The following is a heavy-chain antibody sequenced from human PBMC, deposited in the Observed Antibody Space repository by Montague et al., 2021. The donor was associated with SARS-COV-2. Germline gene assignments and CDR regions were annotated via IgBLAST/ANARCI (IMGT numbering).Heavy chain of an antibody. CDR1: GDSISTDNW. Sequence: SETLSLTCVVSGDSISTDNWWTCVRHPPGKGLEWIGSIYYSGSTYYNPSLKSRVTISVDTTKNQFSLKLISVTAADTTVYYCARDGSLRFEILIGPLHYYYGMDVWGQGTTVTVSS. J-gene: IGHJ6*02. D-gene: IGHD3-9*01. CDR3: ARDGSLRFEILIGPLHYYYGMDV. V-gene: IGHV4-4*02. CDR2: IYYSGST.